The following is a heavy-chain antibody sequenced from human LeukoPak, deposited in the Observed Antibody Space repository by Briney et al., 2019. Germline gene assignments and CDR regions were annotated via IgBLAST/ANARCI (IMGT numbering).Heavy chain of an antibody. J-gene: IGHJ3*02. D-gene: IGHD3-10*02. CDR2: IRSRDINYAT. V-gene: IGHV3-73*01. CDR1: GFALSGSG. Sequence: GGSLRLSCAASGFALSGSGVHWVRQASGKGLEWVGRIRSRDINYATAYVGSVKGRFSISRDDSKNTAYLEMNSLKTEDTAVYYCTRLRETPSVVQAFDIWGQGTVVTVSS. CDR3: TRLRETPSVVQAFDI.